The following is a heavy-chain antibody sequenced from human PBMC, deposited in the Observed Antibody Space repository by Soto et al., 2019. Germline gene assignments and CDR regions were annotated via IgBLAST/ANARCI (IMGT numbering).Heavy chain of an antibody. V-gene: IGHV1-18*01. Sequence: QVQLVQSGAEVKKPGASVKVSCKASGYTFTNYGISWVRQAPGQGLEWMGWISAYNGDTKYAENIQGRVTMTTDTSTSTAYMELRSLRSDDTAVYYCVRDRGTVLASPVILNTPNWFDPWGQGTLVTVSS. J-gene: IGHJ5*02. CDR2: ISAYNGDT. CDR1: GYTFTNYG. CDR3: VRDRGTVLASPVILNTPNWFDP. D-gene: IGHD3-9*01.